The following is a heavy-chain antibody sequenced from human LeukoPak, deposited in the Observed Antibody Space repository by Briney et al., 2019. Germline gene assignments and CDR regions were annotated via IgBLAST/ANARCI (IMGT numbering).Heavy chain of an antibody. CDR3: ARDHDSSSCPYFDY. D-gene: IGHD6-13*01. CDR1: GFTFSSYS. V-gene: IGHV3-48*01. Sequence: GGSLRLSCAASGFTFSSYSMNWVRQAPGKGLERVSYISSSSSTIYYADSVKGRFTISRDNAKNSLCLQMNSLRAEDTAVYYCARDHDSSSCPYFDYWGQGTLVTVSS. J-gene: IGHJ4*02. CDR2: ISSSSSTI.